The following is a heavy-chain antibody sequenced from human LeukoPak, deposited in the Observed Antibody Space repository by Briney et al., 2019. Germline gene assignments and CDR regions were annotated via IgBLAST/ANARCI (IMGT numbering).Heavy chain of an antibody. CDR3: ARDSNGMDV. J-gene: IGHJ6*02. CDR2: IKQDGSEK. CDR1: RVAYGKCV. Sequence: STASRVAYGKCVVRGVRRIIKKRLEWVANIKQDGSEKYYVDSVKGRFTISRDNARNSLYLQMNSLRAEDTAVYYCARDSNGMDVWGQGTTVTVSS. V-gene: IGHV3-7*01.